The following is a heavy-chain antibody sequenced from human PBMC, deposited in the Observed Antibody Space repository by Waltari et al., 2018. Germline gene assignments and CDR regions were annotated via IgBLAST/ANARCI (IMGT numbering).Heavy chain of an antibody. CDR3: ARDREGGAGGDYGMDV. D-gene: IGHD3-16*01. CDR2: IIPIFGTA. CDR1: GATFSSYA. Sequence: QVQLVQSGAEVKKPGSSVKVSCKASGATFSSYAISWVRQAPGQGLEWMGRIIPIFGTANYAQKFQGRVTITADKSTSTAYMELSSLRSEDTAVYYCARDREGGAGGDYGMDVWGQGTTVTVSS. J-gene: IGHJ6*02. V-gene: IGHV1-69*08.